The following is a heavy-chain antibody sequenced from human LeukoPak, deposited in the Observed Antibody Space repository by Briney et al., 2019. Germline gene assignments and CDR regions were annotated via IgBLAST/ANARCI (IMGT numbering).Heavy chain of an antibody. Sequence: GGSLRLSCAASGFTVSSNYMSWVRQAPGKGLEWVSGITISGRTAYYADSVKGRFTISRDNSKNTVYLQMNSLIGEDTAVYYCVARSSWYYWGQGTLVTVSS. CDR2: TISGRTA. J-gene: IGHJ4*02. CDR3: VARSSWYY. D-gene: IGHD6-13*01. CDR1: GFTVSSNY. V-gene: IGHV3-66*03.